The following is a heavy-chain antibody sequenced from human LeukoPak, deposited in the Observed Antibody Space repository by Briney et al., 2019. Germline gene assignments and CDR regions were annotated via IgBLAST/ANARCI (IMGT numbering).Heavy chain of an antibody. CDR2: ISWNSGSI. Sequence: GGSLRLPCAASGFTFDDYAMHWVRQAPGKGLEWVSGISWNSGSIGYADSVKGRFTISRDNAKNSLYLQMNSLRAEDTAVYYCAKRAHGIAAAGTEDYWGQGTLVTVSS. CDR3: AKRAHGIAAAGTEDY. V-gene: IGHV3-9*01. D-gene: IGHD6-13*01. J-gene: IGHJ4*02. CDR1: GFTFDDYA.